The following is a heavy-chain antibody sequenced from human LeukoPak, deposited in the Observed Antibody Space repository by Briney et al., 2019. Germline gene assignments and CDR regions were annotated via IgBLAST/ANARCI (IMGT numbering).Heavy chain of an antibody. V-gene: IGHV5-10-1*01. Sequence: GESLKISCKGSGYSFTSYWIGWVRQMPGKGLEWMGRIDPSDSYTDYSPSFQGHVTISADKSISTAYLQWSSLQASDTAMYYCARRGITYYVSGGRSNWFDPWGQGTLVTVSP. CDR1: GYSFTSYW. CDR3: ARRGITYYVSGGRSNWFDP. J-gene: IGHJ5*02. CDR2: IDPSDSYT. D-gene: IGHD3-10*01.